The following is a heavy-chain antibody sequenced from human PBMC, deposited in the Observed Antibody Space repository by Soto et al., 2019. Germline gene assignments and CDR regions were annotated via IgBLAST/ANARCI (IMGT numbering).Heavy chain of an antibody. V-gene: IGHV4-34*02. CDR3: AGGYSAVGAY. CDR2: IDHSGST. CDR1: GASFSGHY. J-gene: IGHJ4*02. D-gene: IGHD2-21*01. Sequence: QVRLQQWGAGLLKPSETLSLTCAVFGASFSGHYWTWIRQPPGKGLEWIGEIDHSGSTNYNPSLKSRITISVDTSKNQLSLKLRCVTAADTAVFDWAGGYSAVGAYWGQGTLVTVS.